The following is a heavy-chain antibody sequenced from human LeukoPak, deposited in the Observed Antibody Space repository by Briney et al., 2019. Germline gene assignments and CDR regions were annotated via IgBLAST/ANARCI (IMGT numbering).Heavy chain of an antibody. D-gene: IGHD3-22*01. J-gene: IGHJ4*02. V-gene: IGHV1-46*03. CDR2: INPSGGST. CDR3: ARVDGYYDSSPHEDY. CDR1: GYTFTSYY. Sequence: ASVKVSCKASGYTFTSYYMHWVRQAPGQGLEWMGIINPSGGSTSYAQKFQGRVTMTRDTSTSTVYMELSSLRSEDTAVYYCARVDGYYDSSPHEDYWGQGPLVTASS.